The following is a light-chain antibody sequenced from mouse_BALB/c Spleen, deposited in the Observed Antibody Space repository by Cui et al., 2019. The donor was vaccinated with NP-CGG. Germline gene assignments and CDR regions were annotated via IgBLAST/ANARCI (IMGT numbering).Light chain of an antibody. CDR3: ALWYSNHWV. V-gene: IGLV1*01. CDR2: GTN. Sequence: AVVTQESALTTSPGESVTLTCRSSTGAVTTSNYANWVQEKPDHLFTSLMGGTNNRAPGVPARFSGSLIGDKAALTITGAQTEDEAIYFCALWYSNHWVFGGGTKLTVL. CDR1: TGAVTTSNY. J-gene: IGLJ1*01.